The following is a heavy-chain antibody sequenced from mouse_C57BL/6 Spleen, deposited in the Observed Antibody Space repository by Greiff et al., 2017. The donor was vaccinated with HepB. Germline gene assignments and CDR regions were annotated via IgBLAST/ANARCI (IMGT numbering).Heavy chain of an antibody. CDR3: TRSLYYDYERADY. V-gene: IGHV1-15*01. D-gene: IGHD2-4*01. Sequence: VQLKQSGAELVRPGASVTLSCKASGYTFTDYEMHWVKQTPVHGLEWIGAIDPETGGTAYNQKFKGKAILTADKSSSTAYMELRSLTSEDSAVYYCTRSLYYDYERADYWGQGTTLTVSS. CDR1: GYTFTDYE. CDR2: IDPETGGT. J-gene: IGHJ2*01.